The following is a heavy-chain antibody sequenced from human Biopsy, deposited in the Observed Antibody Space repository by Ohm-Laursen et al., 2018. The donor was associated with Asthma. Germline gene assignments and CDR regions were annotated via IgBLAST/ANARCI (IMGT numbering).Heavy chain of an antibody. CDR3: ARHMKGVSVFDI. CDR1: GDSISSTYW. Sequence: PRTLSLTCTVSGDSISSTYWGSWVRQPPGKGLEWIGEIYPSGITNYTPSLKSRVTISVDKSKNQFSLKLSSVTAADTAVYSCARHMKGVSVFDIWGQGTMVIVSS. CDR2: IYPSGIT. D-gene: IGHD3-10*01. V-gene: IGHV4-4*01. J-gene: IGHJ3*02.